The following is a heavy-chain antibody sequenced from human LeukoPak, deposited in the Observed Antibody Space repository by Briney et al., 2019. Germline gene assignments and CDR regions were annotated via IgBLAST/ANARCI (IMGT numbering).Heavy chain of an antibody. Sequence: GGSLRLSCAASGFTFSSYWMSWVRQAPGKGLEWVANIKQDGSEKYYVDSVKGRFTISRDNAKNSLYLQMNSLRAEDTAVYYCVREGLGIPLDYWGQGTLVTVSS. CDR2: IKQDGSEK. CDR3: VREGLGIPLDY. V-gene: IGHV3-7*01. CDR1: GFTFSSYW. D-gene: IGHD7-27*01. J-gene: IGHJ4*02.